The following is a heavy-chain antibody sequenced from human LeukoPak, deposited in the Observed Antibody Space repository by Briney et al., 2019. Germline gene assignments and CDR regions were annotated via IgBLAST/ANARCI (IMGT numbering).Heavy chain of an antibody. CDR1: GGSISGYY. Sequence: SETLSLTCTVSGGSISGYYWSWIRQPPGKGLEWIGYIYYSGSTNYNPSLKSRVTISVDTSKNQFSLKLSSVTAADTAVYYCARAGYCSSTSCYHRGVPHWFDPWGQGTLVTVSS. J-gene: IGHJ5*02. CDR3: ARAGYCSSTSCYHRGVPHWFDP. V-gene: IGHV4-59*01. D-gene: IGHD2-2*01. CDR2: IYYSGST.